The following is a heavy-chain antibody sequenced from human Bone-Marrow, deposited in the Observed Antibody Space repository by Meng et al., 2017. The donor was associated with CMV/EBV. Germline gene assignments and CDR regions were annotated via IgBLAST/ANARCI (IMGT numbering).Heavy chain of an antibody. CDR2: INHSGST. V-gene: IGHV4-34*01. CDR3: ARASPGYYYYYGMDV. CDR1: GGSFSGYY. Sequence: SETLSLTCAVYGGSFSGYYWSWIRQPPGKGLEWIGEINHSGSTNYNPSLKSRVTISVDTSKNQFSLKLSSVTAADTAVYYCARASPGYYYYYGMDVWGQGTTVTGSS. J-gene: IGHJ6*01.